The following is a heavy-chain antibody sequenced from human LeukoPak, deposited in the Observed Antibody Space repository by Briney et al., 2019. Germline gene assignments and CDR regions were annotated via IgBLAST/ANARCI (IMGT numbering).Heavy chain of an antibody. CDR3: AKMKGHPLPKYYMDV. V-gene: IGHV3-23*01. J-gene: IGHJ6*01. CDR2: ISGSGDNT. CDR1: GLTFSGFA. D-gene: IGHD1-26*01. Sequence: GGSLRLSCAASGLTFSGFAMSWVRRTPGKGLEWVSGISGSGDNTLYADSVKGRFTISRDNSKNALYLEMNSLRAEDTAIYYCAKMKGHPLPKYYMDVWGQGTTVTVSS.